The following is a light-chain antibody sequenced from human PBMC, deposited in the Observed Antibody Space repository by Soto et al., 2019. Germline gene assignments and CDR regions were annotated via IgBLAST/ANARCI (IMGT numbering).Light chain of an antibody. CDR3: CSYAGSSTYV. Sequence: QSALTQPASVSGSPGQSITISCTGTSSDVGTYNLVSLYQHHPGKAPKLMIYEGSKRPSGVSNRFSGSKSGNTASLTISGLQAEDEADYYCCSYAGSSTYVFGTGTKVTVL. J-gene: IGLJ1*01. V-gene: IGLV2-23*01. CDR1: SSDVGTYNL. CDR2: EGS.